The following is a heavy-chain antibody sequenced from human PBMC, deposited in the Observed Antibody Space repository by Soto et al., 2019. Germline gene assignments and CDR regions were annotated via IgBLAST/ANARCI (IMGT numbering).Heavy chain of an antibody. CDR3: ARVRHYSGYEYYFDY. Sequence: ASVKVSCKASGYTFTGYYMHWVRQAPGQGLEWMGWINPNSGGTNYAQKFQGWVTMTRDTSISTAYMELSRLRSDDTAVYYCARVRHYSGYEYYFDYWGQGTLVTVSS. V-gene: IGHV1-2*04. D-gene: IGHD5-12*01. CDR2: INPNSGGT. CDR1: GYTFTGYY. J-gene: IGHJ4*02.